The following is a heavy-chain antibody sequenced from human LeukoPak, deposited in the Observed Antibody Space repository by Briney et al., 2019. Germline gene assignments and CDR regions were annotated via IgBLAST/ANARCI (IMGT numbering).Heavy chain of an antibody. CDR1: GGSINSYY. CDR3: ARTYGSGFFDY. CDR2: IYYSRST. Sequence: SETLSLTCTVSGGSINSYYWSWIRQPPGKGLEWIGYIYYSRSTNYNPSLKSRVTISVDTSKNQFSLKLSSVTAADTAVYYCARTYGSGFFDYWGQGTLVTVSS. D-gene: IGHD3-10*01. V-gene: IGHV4-59*01. J-gene: IGHJ4*02.